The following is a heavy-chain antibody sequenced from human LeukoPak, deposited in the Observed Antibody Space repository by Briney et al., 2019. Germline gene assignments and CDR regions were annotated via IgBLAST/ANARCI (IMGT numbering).Heavy chain of an antibody. CDR3: ARVGGRIAAAGTDLLGYFDY. CDR2: IIPIFGTA. Sequence: SVNVSCKASGGTFSSYAISWVRQAPGQGLEWMGGIIPIFGTANYAHKFQGRVTITTDESTSTAYMELSSLRSEDTAVYYCARVGGRIAAAGTDLLGYFDYWGQGTLVTVSS. CDR1: GGTFSSYA. V-gene: IGHV1-69*05. J-gene: IGHJ4*02. D-gene: IGHD6-13*01.